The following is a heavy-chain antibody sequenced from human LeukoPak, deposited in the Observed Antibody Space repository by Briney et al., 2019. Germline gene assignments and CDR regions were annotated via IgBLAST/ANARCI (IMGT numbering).Heavy chain of an antibody. J-gene: IGHJ6*02. CDR2: INPNSGGT. V-gene: IGHV1-2*02. Sequence: ASVKVSCKASGYTFTGYYMHWVRQAPGQGLEWMGWINPNSGGTNYAQKFQGRVTMTRDTSISTAYMELSRLRSDDTAVYYCARGAVAGGYYYGMDVWGQGTTVTVSS. D-gene: IGHD4-23*01. CDR1: GYTFTGYY. CDR3: ARGAVAGGYYYGMDV.